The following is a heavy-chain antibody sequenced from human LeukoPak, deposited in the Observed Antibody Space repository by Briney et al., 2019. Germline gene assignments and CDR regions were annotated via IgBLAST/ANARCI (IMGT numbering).Heavy chain of an antibody. V-gene: IGHV3-48*01. CDR1: GFTFSSYS. J-gene: IGHJ6*03. Sequence: GGSLRLSCAASGFTFSSYSMNWVRQAPGKGLEWVSYISSSSTIYYADSVKGRFTISRDNAKSSLYLQMNSLRAEDTAVYYCAIDYKDYYYMDVWGKGTTVTVSS. D-gene: IGHD4-11*01. CDR3: AIDYKDYYYMDV. CDR2: ISSSSTI.